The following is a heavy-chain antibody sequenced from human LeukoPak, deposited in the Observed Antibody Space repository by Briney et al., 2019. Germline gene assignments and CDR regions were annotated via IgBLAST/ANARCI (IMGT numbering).Heavy chain of an antibody. J-gene: IGHJ4*02. CDR2: IIPIFGTA. D-gene: IGHD2-15*01. CDR3: ARGGDIVVVVAATLTPPDY. V-gene: IGHV1-69*13. CDR1: GGTFSSYA. Sequence: SVKVSCKASGGTFSSYAISWVRQAPGQGLEWMGGIIPIFGTASYAQKFEGRVTITADESTSTAYMELSSLRSEDTAVYYCARGGDIVVVVAATLTPPDYWGQGTLVTVSS.